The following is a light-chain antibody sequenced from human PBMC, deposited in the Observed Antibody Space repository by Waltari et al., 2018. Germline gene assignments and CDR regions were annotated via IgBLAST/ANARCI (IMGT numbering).Light chain of an antibody. Sequence: QSVLTQPPSASGTPGHSVTIPCSGSNFNIGANTVNWSQHLPGTAPKLFIYSNHRRPSGVPGRFSGSKSGTSASLAISGLQSDDEADYYCATWDDSLNGWVFGGGTKLTVL. J-gene: IGLJ3*02. CDR1: NFNIGANT. CDR3: ATWDDSLNGWV. CDR2: SNH. V-gene: IGLV1-44*01.